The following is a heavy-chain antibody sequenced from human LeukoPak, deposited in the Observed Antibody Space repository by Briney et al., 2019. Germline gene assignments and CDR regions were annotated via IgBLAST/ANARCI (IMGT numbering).Heavy chain of an antibody. D-gene: IGHD2-2*01. J-gene: IGHJ5*02. CDR3: ARHRGLRYCSSTSCSNWFDL. CDR2: IYYSGRT. V-gene: IGHV4-39*01. Sequence: SETLSLTCTVSGGSISISSYYWGWIRQPPGKGLEWIGSIYYSGRTYYNPSLKSRVTISVDTSKNQFSLKLSSVTAADTAVYYCARHRGLRYCSSTSCSNWFDLWGQGTLVTVSS. CDR1: GGSISISSYY.